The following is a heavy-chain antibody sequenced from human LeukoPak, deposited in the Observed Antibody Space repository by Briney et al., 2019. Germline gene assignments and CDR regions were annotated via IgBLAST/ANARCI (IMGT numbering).Heavy chain of an antibody. Sequence: GSLRLSCAASGFTFSSYAMSWVRPAPGKGLEWVSAISGSGGSTYYADSVRGRFTVSRDNSKNTLYLQMNSLRAEDTAVYYCAKTQSSDIVVVPAAMPFDYWGQGTLVTVSS. CDR3: AKTQSSDIVVVPAAMPFDY. CDR1: GFTFSSYA. CDR2: ISGSGGST. V-gene: IGHV3-23*01. D-gene: IGHD2-2*01. J-gene: IGHJ4*02.